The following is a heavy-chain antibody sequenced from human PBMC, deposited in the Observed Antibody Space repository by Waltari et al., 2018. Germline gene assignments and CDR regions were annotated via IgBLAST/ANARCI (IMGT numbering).Heavy chain of an antibody. D-gene: IGHD1-26*01. V-gene: IGHV3-9*01. CDR3: ARKIRTYYVVAFDL. J-gene: IGHJ3*01. CDR1: GFTFDAYA. CDR2: ISWNGENV. Sequence: EEQLVESGGGLVQPGRSLRLSCAASGFTFDAYALHWVRQAPGKGLEWVSSISWNGENVAYADSVKGRYTISRDNAKKSLFLQMNSVRPEDTALYYCARKIRTYYVVAFDLWGQGTMVLVSS.